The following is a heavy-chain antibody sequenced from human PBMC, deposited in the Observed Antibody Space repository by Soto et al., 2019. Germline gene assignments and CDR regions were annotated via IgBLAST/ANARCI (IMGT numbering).Heavy chain of an antibody. CDR2: IWYDGSNK. D-gene: IGHD3-22*01. CDR3: AREWGHSSGYPN. CDR1: GFTFSSYG. V-gene: IGHV3-33*01. Sequence: QVQLVESGGGVVQPGRSLRLSCAASGFTFSSYGMHWVRQTPGKGLEWVAVIWYDGSNKYYADSVKGRFTISRDNSNNTLYLQMNSVRAEDTAVYYCAREWGHSSGYPNWGQGTLVTVSS. J-gene: IGHJ4*02.